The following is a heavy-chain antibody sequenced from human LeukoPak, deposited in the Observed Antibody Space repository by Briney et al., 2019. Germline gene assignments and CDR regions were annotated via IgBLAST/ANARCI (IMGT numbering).Heavy chain of an antibody. CDR3: ARDQRANPYYYDSSGYKRALNL. Sequence: SETLSLTCTVSGGSISSSSYYWGWIRQPPGKGLEWIGSIYYSGSTYYNPSLKSRVTISVDKSKNQFSLKLSSVTAADTAVYYCARDQRANPYYYDSSGYKRALNLWGQGTLVTVSS. CDR1: GGSISSSSYY. J-gene: IGHJ4*02. D-gene: IGHD3-22*01. CDR2: IYYSGST. V-gene: IGHV4-39*07.